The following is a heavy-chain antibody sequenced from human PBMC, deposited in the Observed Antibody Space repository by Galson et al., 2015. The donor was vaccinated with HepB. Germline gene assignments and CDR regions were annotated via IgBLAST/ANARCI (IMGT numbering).Heavy chain of an antibody. V-gene: IGHV3-21*06. CDR2: ISGSSTYM. D-gene: IGHD1-1*01. CDR3: ARGPSQLWSYFDY. Sequence: SLRLSCAASGFAFSDYAMNWVRQAPGKGLEWVSSISGSSTYMLYADSVKGRFTISRDNAKNSLYLQMNSLGAEDTAVCFRARGPSQLWSYFDYWGQGTLVTVSP. J-gene: IGHJ4*02. CDR1: GFAFSDYA.